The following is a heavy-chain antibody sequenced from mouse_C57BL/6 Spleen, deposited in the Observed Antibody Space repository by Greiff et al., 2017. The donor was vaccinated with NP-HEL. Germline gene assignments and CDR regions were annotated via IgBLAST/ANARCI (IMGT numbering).Heavy chain of an antibody. CDR1: GYTFTSYW. CDR2: IYPSDSET. D-gene: IGHD1-1*01. J-gene: IGHJ3*01. Sequence: QVQLQQPGAELVRPGSSVKLSCKASGYTFTSYWMDWVKQRPGQGLEWIGNIYPSDSETNYNQKFKDKATLTVDKSSSTAYMQLSSLTSEDSAVYYCARGGLYTVVAPFAYWGQGTLVTVSA. V-gene: IGHV1-61*01. CDR3: ARGGLYTVVAPFAY.